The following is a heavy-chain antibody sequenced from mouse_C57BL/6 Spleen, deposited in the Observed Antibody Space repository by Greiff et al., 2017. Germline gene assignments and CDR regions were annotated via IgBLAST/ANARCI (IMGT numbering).Heavy chain of an antibody. J-gene: IGHJ3*01. CDR2: INPSNGGT. D-gene: IGHD3-1*01. Sequence: QVQLQQPGTELVKPGASVKLSCKASGYTFTSYWMHWVKQRPGQGLEWIGNINPSNGGTNYNEKFKSKATLTVDKSYSTAYMQLSSLTSEDSAVYYCARDRAPDLTWFAYWGQGTLVTVSA. CDR1: GYTFTSYW. V-gene: IGHV1-53*01. CDR3: ARDRAPDLTWFAY.